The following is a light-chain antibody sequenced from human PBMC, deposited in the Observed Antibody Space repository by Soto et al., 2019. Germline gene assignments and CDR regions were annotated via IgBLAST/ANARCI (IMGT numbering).Light chain of an antibody. CDR2: KAS. Sequence: DIQMTQSPSTLSASVGDTVTITCRASQSLSYWLAWYQQKPGQAPKLLIHKASTLESGVTSRFSGSGSGTEFTLTISSLQPDDFATFYCQQYDRFPYTFGQGTNLEIK. J-gene: IGKJ2*01. CDR1: QSLSYW. V-gene: IGKV1-5*03. CDR3: QQYDRFPYT.